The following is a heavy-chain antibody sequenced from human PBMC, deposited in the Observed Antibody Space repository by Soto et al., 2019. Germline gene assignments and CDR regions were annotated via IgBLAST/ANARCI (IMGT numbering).Heavy chain of an antibody. J-gene: IGHJ6*02. D-gene: IGHD3-10*01. CDR2: ISGSGGST. CDR3: SRAGSSILTDYYYGMDV. Sequence: HGGSPRLCCAAFGVTFCSYAMSWVRQDPGKGLEWVSAISGSGGSTYYADSVKGRFTISRDNSKNTLYLQMNSLRAEDTAVYYFSRAGSSILTDYYYGMDVWGQGTTVTVSS. CDR1: GVTFCSYA. V-gene: IGHV3-23*01.